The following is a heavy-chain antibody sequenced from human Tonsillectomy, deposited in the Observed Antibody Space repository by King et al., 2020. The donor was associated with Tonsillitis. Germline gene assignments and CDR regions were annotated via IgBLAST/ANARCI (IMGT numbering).Heavy chain of an antibody. J-gene: IGHJ6*03. V-gene: IGHV4-31*03. CDR2: IYYSGST. CDR1: GGSISSGGYY. CDR3: AKALTQGRWYYYYMDV. Sequence: VQLQESGPGLVKPSQTLSLTCTVSGGSISSGGYYWRWIRQHPGQGLEWIGYIYYSGSTYYNPSLKSRVTISVDTSKNQFSLKLSSVTAADTAVYYCAKALTQGRWYYYYMDVWGKGTTVTVSS. D-gene: IGHD3-10*01.